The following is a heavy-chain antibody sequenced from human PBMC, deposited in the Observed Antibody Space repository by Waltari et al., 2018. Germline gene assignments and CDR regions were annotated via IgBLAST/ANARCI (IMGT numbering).Heavy chain of an antibody. CDR2: INHSGST. CDR1: GGSFSGYY. V-gene: IGHV4-34*01. D-gene: IGHD5-18*01. CDR3: ARGVGRYTAMVMEPSKAFDI. J-gene: IGHJ3*02. Sequence: QVQLQQWGAGLLKPSETLSLTCAVYGGSFSGYYWSWIRQHPGEGLEWIGEINHSGSTNYNPSLKSRVTISVDTSKNQFSLKLSSVTAADTAVYYCARGVGRYTAMVMEPSKAFDIWGQGTMVTVSS.